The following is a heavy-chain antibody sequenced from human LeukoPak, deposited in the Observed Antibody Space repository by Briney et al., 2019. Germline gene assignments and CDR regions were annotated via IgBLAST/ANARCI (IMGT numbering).Heavy chain of an antibody. CDR1: GLSVSINY. D-gene: IGHD3-10*01. V-gene: IGHV3-53*01. Sequence: GGSLRLSCAASGLSVSINYMSWVRQAPGKGLEWVSVIYSGGTTDYVDSVKGRFTISRDNSKNTLFLQMNSLRAEDTAVYHCARVPGAYGSGTYYVWGQGTRVTVSS. CDR2: IYSGGTT. CDR3: ARVPGAYGSGTYYV. J-gene: IGHJ4*02.